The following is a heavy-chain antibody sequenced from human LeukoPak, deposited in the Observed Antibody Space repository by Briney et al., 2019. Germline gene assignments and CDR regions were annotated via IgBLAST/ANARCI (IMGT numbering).Heavy chain of an antibody. CDR2: IYYSGNA. Sequence: PSETLSLACTVSGGSINSGGYYWSWIRQHPGKGLEWIGYIYYSGNAYYNPSLKSRVTISVDTSKNQFSLKLSSVTAADTAVYYCVRAGYDSSGYSTYYFDYWGQGTLVTVSS. J-gene: IGHJ4*02. CDR3: VRAGYDSSGYSTYYFDY. V-gene: IGHV4-31*03. CDR1: GGSINSGGYY. D-gene: IGHD3-22*01.